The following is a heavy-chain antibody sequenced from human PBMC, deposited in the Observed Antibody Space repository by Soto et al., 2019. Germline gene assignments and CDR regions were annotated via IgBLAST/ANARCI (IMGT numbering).Heavy chain of an antibody. J-gene: IGHJ6*02. Sequence: ASVKVSCKASGFTFTSSAVQWVRQARGQRLEWIGWIVVGSGNTNYAQKFQERVTITRDMSTSTAYMELSSLRSEDTAVYYCAADGGRYCSGGSCYSLTYYYGMDVWGQGTTVTVSS. D-gene: IGHD2-15*01. V-gene: IGHV1-58*01. CDR1: GFTFTSSA. CDR3: AADGGRYCSGGSCYSLTYYYGMDV. CDR2: IVVGSGNT.